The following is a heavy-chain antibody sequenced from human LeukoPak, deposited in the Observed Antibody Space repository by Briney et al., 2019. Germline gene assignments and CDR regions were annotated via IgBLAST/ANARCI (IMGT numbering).Heavy chain of an antibody. Sequence: SETLSLTCTVSGGSISSSSYYWGWIRQPPGKGLEWIGSIYYSGSTYYNPSLKSRVTISVDTSKNQFSLKLSSVTAADTAVYYCARRATVTPEAMEDYWGQGTLVTVSS. J-gene: IGHJ4*02. CDR1: GGSISSSSYY. D-gene: IGHD4-17*01. CDR2: IYYSGST. V-gene: IGHV4-39*01. CDR3: ARRATVTPEAMEDY.